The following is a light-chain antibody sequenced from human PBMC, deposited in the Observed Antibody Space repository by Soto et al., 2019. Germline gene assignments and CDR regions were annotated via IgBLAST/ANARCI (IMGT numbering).Light chain of an antibody. J-gene: IGKJ5*01. CDR3: QQRSNWPPYP. CDR1: QSVSSY. Sequence: IVLTQSPATLSFSQGEKSTLXXRASQSVSSYLAWYQQKPGQATRLVXYDASNRATGIPARFSGSGSGTDFTLTISSLEPEDFAVYYCQQRSNWPPYPFGQGTRLEIK. V-gene: IGKV3-11*01. CDR2: DAS.